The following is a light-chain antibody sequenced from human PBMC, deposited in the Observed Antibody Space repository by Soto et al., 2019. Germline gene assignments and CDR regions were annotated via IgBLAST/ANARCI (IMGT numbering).Light chain of an antibody. CDR2: GAS. CDR1: QSVSNN. V-gene: IGKV3D-15*01. CDR3: QQYSDWPLT. Sequence: EIVLTQSPATLSVSPGERAALSCRASQSVSNNLAWYQQKPGQPPRLLIFGASTRATGIPARFSGSGSEAEFALTISTLQSEDFAVYYCQQYSDWPLTFGGGTKVEI. J-gene: IGKJ4*01.